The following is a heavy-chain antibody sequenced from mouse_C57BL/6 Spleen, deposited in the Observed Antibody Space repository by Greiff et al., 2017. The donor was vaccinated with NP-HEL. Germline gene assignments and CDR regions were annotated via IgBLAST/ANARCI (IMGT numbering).Heavy chain of an antibody. CDR3: ARHGLHDYGRGYYAMDY. V-gene: IGHV2-6-1*01. CDR2: IWSDGST. CDR1: GFSLTSYG. J-gene: IGHJ4*01. Sequence: VQLQQSGPGLVAPSQSLSITCTVSGFSLTSYGVHWVRQPPGKGLEWLVVIWSDGSTTYNSALKSRLSISKDNSKSQVFLKMNSLQTDDTAMYYCARHGLHDYGRGYYAMDYWGQGTSVTVSS. D-gene: IGHD2-4*01.